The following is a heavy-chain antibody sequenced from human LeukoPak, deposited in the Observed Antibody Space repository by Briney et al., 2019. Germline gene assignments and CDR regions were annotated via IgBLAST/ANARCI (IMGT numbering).Heavy chain of an antibody. Sequence: GASVKVSCKASGYTFTNYGITWMRQAPGQGLEWMGWINTYNGNTNYAQKLHGRVTITTDTSTSTAYMELRSLRSDDTAVFYCARDLVDGVGAPGAYWGQGALVTVSS. CDR2: INTYNGNT. CDR1: GYTFTNYG. J-gene: IGHJ4*02. V-gene: IGHV1-18*01. CDR3: ARDLVDGVGAPGAY. D-gene: IGHD1-26*01.